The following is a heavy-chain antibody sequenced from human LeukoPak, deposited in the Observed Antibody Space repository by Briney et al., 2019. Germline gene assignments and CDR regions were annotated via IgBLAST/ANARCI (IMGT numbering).Heavy chain of an antibody. CDR1: GFTFSSYA. Sequence: GGSLRLSCAASGFTFSSYAMHWVRQAPGKGLEWVAVISYDGSNKYYADSVKGRFTISRDNSKNTLYLQMNSLRAEDTAVYYCARERYYYGSGPIDYWGQGTLVTVSS. CDR2: ISYDGSNK. V-gene: IGHV3-30-3*01. D-gene: IGHD3-10*01. J-gene: IGHJ4*02. CDR3: ARERYYYGSGPIDY.